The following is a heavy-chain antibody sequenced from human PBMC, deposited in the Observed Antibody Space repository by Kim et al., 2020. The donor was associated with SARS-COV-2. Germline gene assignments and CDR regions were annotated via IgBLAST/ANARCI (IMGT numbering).Heavy chain of an antibody. J-gene: IGHJ4*02. V-gene: IGHV3-23*01. D-gene: IGHD2-15*01. CDR3: AKDLLVLGYCSGGSCSPYD. CDR2: ISGSGGST. Sequence: GGSLRLSCAASGFTFSSYAMSWVRQAPGKGLEWVSAISGSGGSTYYADSVKGRFTISRDNSKNTLYLQMNSLRAEDTAVYYCAKDLLVLGYCSGGSCSPYDWGQGTLVTVSS. CDR1: GFTFSSYA.